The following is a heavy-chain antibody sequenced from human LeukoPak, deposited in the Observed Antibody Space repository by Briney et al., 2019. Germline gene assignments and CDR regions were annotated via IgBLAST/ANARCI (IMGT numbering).Heavy chain of an antibody. Sequence: ASVKVSCKASGYTFTGYYMHWVRQAPGQGLEWMGWINPNSGGTNYAQKFQGWVTMTRDTSISTAYMELSRLRSDDTAVYYCARPTFSGYCSSTSCLGAFDIWGQGTMVTVSS. V-gene: IGHV1-2*04. CDR1: GYTFTGYY. CDR2: INPNSGGT. D-gene: IGHD2-2*01. J-gene: IGHJ3*02. CDR3: ARPTFSGYCSSTSCLGAFDI.